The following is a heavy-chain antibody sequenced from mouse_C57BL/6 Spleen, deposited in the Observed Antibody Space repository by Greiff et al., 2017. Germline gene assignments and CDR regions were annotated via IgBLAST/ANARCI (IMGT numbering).Heavy chain of an antibody. V-gene: IGHV5-15*01. CDR3: ARLGGYYPYYFDY. J-gene: IGHJ2*01. Sequence: DVKLVESGGGLVQPGGSLKLSCAASGFTFSDYGMAWVRQAPRKGPEWVAFISNLAYSIYYADTVTGRFTISRENAKNTLYLEMSSLRSEDTAMYYCARLGGYYPYYFDYWGQGTTLTVSS. D-gene: IGHD2-3*01. CDR1: GFTFSDYG. CDR2: ISNLAYSI.